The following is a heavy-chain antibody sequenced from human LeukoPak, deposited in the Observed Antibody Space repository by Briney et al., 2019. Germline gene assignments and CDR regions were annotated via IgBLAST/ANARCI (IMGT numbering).Heavy chain of an antibody. CDR1: GFTFSSYG. Sequence: GRSLRLSCAASGFTFSSYGMHWVRQAPGKGLEWVAVISYDGSNKYYADSVKGRFTISRDNSKNTLYLQMNSLRAEDTAVYYCAKEGHRYCSGGSCSHFDYWGQGTLVTVSS. D-gene: IGHD2-15*01. J-gene: IGHJ4*02. V-gene: IGHV3-30*18. CDR2: ISYDGSNK. CDR3: AKEGHRYCSGGSCSHFDY.